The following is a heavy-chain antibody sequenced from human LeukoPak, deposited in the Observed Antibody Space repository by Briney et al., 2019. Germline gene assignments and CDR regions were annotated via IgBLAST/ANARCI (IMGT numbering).Heavy chain of an antibody. V-gene: IGHV1-69*13. Sequence: SVKVSCKASGGTFSSYAISWVRQAPGQGLEWMGGIIPIFGTANYAQKFQGRVTITADESTSTAYMELSSLRSEDTAVYYCARDSRRGQIAAADGFDPWGQGTLVTVSS. CDR2: IIPIFGTA. J-gene: IGHJ5*02. CDR1: GGTFSSYA. D-gene: IGHD6-13*01. CDR3: ARDSRRGQIAAADGFDP.